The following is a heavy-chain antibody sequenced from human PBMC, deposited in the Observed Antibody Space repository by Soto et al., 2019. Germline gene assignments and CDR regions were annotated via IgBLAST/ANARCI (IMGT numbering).Heavy chain of an antibody. V-gene: IGHV1-8*01. CDR1: GYTFTRYD. D-gene: IGHD2-15*01. J-gene: IGHJ4*02. CDR2: MNPNSGNT. CDR3: ARQWWERGRDY. Sequence: QVQLVQSGAEVKKPGASVKVSCKASGYTFTRYDINWVRQATGQGLEWMGWMNPNSGNTGYAQKSQCRVTMTRNTSRSTAYMELSSMRTEDTAVYYCARQWWERGRDYWGQGTLVTVS.